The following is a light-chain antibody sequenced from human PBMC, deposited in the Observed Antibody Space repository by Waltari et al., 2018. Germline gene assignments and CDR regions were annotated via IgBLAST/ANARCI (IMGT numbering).Light chain of an antibody. CDR1: QSVSDN. J-gene: IGKJ2*01. CDR3: QQYNNWPPRYT. CDR2: GTS. V-gene: IGKV3-15*01. Sequence: EIVMTQSPATLSVSPGERATLSCRASQSVSDNVIWYQQKPGQAPRLLIYGTSTRATGNPARFSGSGSGTVFTLTIISLQSEDSAGYYCQQYNNWPPRYTFGQGTKLEIK.